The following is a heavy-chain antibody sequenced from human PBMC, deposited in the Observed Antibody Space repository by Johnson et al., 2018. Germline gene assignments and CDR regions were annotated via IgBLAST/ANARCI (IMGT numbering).Heavy chain of an antibody. V-gene: IGHV3-7*01. CDR2: IKQDGSAK. CDR3: AKTLDV. J-gene: IGHJ6*02. Sequence: VQLAQSGGGLVQPGGSLRLSCVASGFSFSNYWMHWVRQAPGKGLEWVANIKQDGSAKFYVDSVKGRFTISRDNTKNSLYLQMNSLRAEDTAVYYCAKTLDVWGQGTRVTVSS. CDR1: GFSFSNYW.